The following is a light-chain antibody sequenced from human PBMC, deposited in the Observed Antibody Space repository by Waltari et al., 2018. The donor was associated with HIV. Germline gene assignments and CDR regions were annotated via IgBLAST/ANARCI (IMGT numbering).Light chain of an antibody. Sequence: QSALTQPASVSGSPGQSITISCTGTTSDLGNYNYVSWYQHHPGRAPKLIIYEFSNRPSGVSNRFSGSKSGNTASLTVSGLHAEDEGDYYCSSYSSSTSPYVFGTGTKVTVV. CDR2: EFS. J-gene: IGLJ1*01. CDR3: SSYSSSTSPYV. V-gene: IGLV2-14*01. CDR1: TSDLGNYNY.